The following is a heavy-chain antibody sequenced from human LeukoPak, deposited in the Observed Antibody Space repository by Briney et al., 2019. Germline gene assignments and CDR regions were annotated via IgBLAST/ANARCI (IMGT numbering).Heavy chain of an antibody. CDR3: ARYYDILTGYHKLDV. CDR2: ISSSSSYI. V-gene: IGHV3-21*01. CDR1: GFTFSSYS. D-gene: IGHD3-9*01. Sequence: GRSLRLSCAASGFTFSSYSMNWVRQAPGKGLEWVSSISSSSSYIYYADSVKGRFTISRDNAKNSLYLQMNSLRAEDTAVYYCARYYDILTGYHKLDVWGKGTTVTVSS. J-gene: IGHJ6*04.